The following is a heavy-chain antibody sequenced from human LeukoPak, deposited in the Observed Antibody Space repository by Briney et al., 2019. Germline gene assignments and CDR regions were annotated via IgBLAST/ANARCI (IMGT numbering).Heavy chain of an antibody. V-gene: IGHV3-74*03. CDR1: GFTVSSNY. Sequence: GGSLRLSCAASGFTVSSNYMSWVRQAPRKGLVWVSRIDTDGSGTVYADSVKGRFTVSRDNARNTLYLQINSLRVEDTAVYYCVRSQAGFSYGDYWGQGSLVTVSS. D-gene: IGHD5-18*01. CDR2: IDTDGSGT. J-gene: IGHJ4*02. CDR3: VRSQAGFSYGDY.